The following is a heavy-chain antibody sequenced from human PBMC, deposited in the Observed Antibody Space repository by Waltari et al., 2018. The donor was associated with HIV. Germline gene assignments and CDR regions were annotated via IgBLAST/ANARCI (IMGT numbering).Heavy chain of an antibody. CDR1: GFTLRTYW. J-gene: IGHJ4*02. Sequence: EVQLVESGGGLVQPGGSLRLSCAAFGFTLRTYWMSWVRQAPGKGLEWVANIKQDGSEKYYVDSVKGRFTISRDNAKNSLYLQMNSLRSEDTAVFYCARVKRTSLQQRSYFDSWGQGTLVTVSS. V-gene: IGHV3-7*03. CDR3: ARVKRTSLQQRSYFDS. D-gene: IGHD2-2*01. CDR2: IKQDGSEK.